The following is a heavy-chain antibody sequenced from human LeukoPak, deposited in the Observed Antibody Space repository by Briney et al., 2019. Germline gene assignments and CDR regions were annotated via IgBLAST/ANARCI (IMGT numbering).Heavy chain of an antibody. J-gene: IGHJ6*02. Sequence: SVKVSCKASGGTFSSYAISWVRQAPGQGLEWMGGIIPIFGTANYAQKFQGRVTITADESTSTAYMELSSLRSEDTAVYYCARDPATVPDYYYYGVDVWGQGTTVTVSS. D-gene: IGHD4-17*01. CDR1: GGTFSSYA. CDR3: ARDPATVPDYYYYGVDV. CDR2: IIPIFGTA. V-gene: IGHV1-69*01.